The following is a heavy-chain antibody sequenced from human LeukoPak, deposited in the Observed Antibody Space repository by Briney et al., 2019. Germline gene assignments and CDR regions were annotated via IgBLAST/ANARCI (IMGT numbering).Heavy chain of an antibody. J-gene: IGHJ4*02. CDR2: INSDGSST. CDR1: GFTFSSYW. Sequence: GGSLRLSCAASGFTFSSYWMHWVRQAPGKGLVWVSRINSDGSSTSYADSVKGRFTISRDNAKNSLYLQMNSLRAEDTAVYYCARGTIAVAGTGGGDYWGQGTLVTVSS. V-gene: IGHV3-74*01. CDR3: ARGTIAVAGTGGGDY. D-gene: IGHD6-19*01.